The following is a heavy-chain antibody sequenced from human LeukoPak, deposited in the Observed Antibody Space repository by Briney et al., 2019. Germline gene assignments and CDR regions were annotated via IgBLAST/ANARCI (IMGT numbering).Heavy chain of an antibody. Sequence: PSETLSLTCTVSGGSISSYYWSWIRQPPGKGLEWIGYIFYSGSTNYNPSLKSRVTMSVDTSKNQFSLKLSSVTAADTAVYYCASESQWLVRGYDYWGQGTLVTVSS. V-gene: IGHV4-59*12. CDR1: GGSISSYY. D-gene: IGHD6-19*01. CDR3: ASESQWLVRGYDY. J-gene: IGHJ4*02. CDR2: IFYSGST.